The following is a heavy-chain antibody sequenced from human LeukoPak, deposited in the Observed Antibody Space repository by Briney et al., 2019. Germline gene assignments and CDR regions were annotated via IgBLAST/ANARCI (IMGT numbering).Heavy chain of an antibody. CDR1: GFTVSSTY. CDR2: ISSSSSYI. J-gene: IGHJ4*02. Sequence: KPGGSLRLSCAASGFTVSSTYMTWVRQAPGKGLEWVSSISSSSSYIYYADSVKGRFTISRDNAKNSLYLQMNSLRAEDTALYYCARVGGSYYASVVYWGQGTLVTVSS. D-gene: IGHD1-26*01. V-gene: IGHV3-21*04. CDR3: ARVGGSYYASVVY.